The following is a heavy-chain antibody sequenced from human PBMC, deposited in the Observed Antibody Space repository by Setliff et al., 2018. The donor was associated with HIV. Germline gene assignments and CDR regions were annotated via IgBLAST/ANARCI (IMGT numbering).Heavy chain of an antibody. CDR2: VPYSGST. J-gene: IGHJ5*02. CDR3: VLSSDWFGP. D-gene: IGHD6-6*01. V-gene: IGHV4-39*02. CDR1: GGSISSRNYY. Sequence: SETLSLTCSVSGGSISSRNYYWGWIRQPPGKGLEWIGSVPYSGSTYYNPSLKSRVTISVDTSKNHFSLNLRSVTAADTAVYYCVLSSDWFGPWGQGTLVTVSS.